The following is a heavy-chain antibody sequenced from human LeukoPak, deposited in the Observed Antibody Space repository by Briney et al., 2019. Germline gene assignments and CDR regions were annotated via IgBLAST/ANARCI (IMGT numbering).Heavy chain of an antibody. CDR3: ATEGGGAGLGYFDY. CDR2: IWYDGSKT. CDR1: GFTFSSYG. D-gene: IGHD3-16*01. V-gene: IGHV3-33*01. J-gene: IGHJ4*02. Sequence: PGGSLRLSCAASGFTFSSYGMHWVRQAPGKGLEWVAVIWYDGSKTYYADSVKGRFTISRDYSKNTLYLQMNSLRVEDTAVYYCATEGGGAGLGYFDYWGQGTLVTVSS.